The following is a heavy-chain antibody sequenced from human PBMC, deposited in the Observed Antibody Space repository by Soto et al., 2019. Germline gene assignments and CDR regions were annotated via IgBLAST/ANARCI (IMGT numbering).Heavy chain of an antibody. Sequence: QLQLQESGSGLVKPSQTLSLTCAVSGGSISSGGYYWSWIRQPPGKGLEWIGYIYHSGSTYYNPSLKIRFNLSVDRSKTQFSLKLSSVTAADTAVYYCAAGGGLPRYYWGQGTLVTVSS. CDR2: IYHSGST. J-gene: IGHJ4*02. CDR1: GGSISSGGYY. CDR3: AAGGGLPRYY. D-gene: IGHD5-12*01. V-gene: IGHV4-30-2*01.